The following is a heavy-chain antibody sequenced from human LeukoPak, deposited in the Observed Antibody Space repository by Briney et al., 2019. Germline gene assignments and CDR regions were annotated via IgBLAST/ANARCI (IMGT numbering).Heavy chain of an antibody. V-gene: IGHV1-2*02. J-gene: IGHJ5*01. Sequence: GASVKVSCKASGYTFTSYGISWVRQAPGQGLEWMGWINPNSGGTNYAQKFQGRVTMTRDTSISTAYMELSRLRSDDTAVYYCARSVVPAAASWFDSWGQGTLVTVSS. CDR3: ARSVVPAAASWFDS. CDR1: GYTFTSYG. D-gene: IGHD2-2*01. CDR2: INPNSGGT.